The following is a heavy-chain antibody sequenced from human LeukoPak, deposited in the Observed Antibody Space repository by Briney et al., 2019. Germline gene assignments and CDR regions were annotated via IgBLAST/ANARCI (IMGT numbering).Heavy chain of an antibody. CDR3: ARAYYDSSGYSYYFDY. Sequence: ASVKISCKASGGTFSSYAISWVRQAPGQGLEWMGRIIPILGIANYAQKFQGRVTITADKSTSTAYMELSSLRSEDTAVYYCARAYYDSSGYSYYFDYWGQGTLVTVSS. J-gene: IGHJ4*02. V-gene: IGHV1-69*04. CDR1: GGTFSSYA. CDR2: IIPILGIA. D-gene: IGHD3-22*01.